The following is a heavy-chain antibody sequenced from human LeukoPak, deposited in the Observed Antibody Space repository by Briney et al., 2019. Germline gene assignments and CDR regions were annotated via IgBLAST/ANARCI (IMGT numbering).Heavy chain of an antibody. CDR3: ARDSTVTTFKDLGIDY. Sequence: TLSLTCTVSGGSISSGGYYWSWIRQHPGKGLEWIGYIYYSGSTYYNPSLKSRVTISVDTSKNQFSLKLSSVTAADTAVYYCARDSTVTTFKDLGIDYWGQGTLVTVSS. CDR1: GGSISSGGYY. CDR2: IYYSGST. J-gene: IGHJ4*02. D-gene: IGHD4-17*01. V-gene: IGHV4-31*03.